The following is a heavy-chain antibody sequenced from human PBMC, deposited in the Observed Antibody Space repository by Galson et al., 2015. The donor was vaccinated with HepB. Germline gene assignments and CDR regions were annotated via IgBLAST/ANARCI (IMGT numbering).Heavy chain of an antibody. CDR1: GGSISSYY. CDR3: ARVGLDYYDSSGYHFDY. J-gene: IGHJ4*02. V-gene: IGHV4-59*01. D-gene: IGHD3-22*01. CDR2: IYYSGST. Sequence: SETLSLTCTVSGGSISSYYWSWIRQPPGKGLEWIGYIYYSGSTNYNPSLKSRVTISVDTSKNQFSLKLSSVTAADTAVYYCARVGLDYYDSSGYHFDYWGQGTLVTVSS.